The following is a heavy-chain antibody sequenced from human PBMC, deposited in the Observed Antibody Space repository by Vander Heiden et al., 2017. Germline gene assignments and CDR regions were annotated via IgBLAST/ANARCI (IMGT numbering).Heavy chain of an antibody. CDR3: AKADSGTYFLDS. V-gene: IGHV3-23*01. CDR1: GFPFSTCA. D-gene: IGHD1-26*01. Sequence: EVQLLESGGDLGQPGGSLRLSCAASGFPFSTCAMSWVRQAPGKGLEWVSAISGSGGNTYYADSVKGRFTISRDNSRKTLYLKVNTLRAEDTAVYYCAKADSGTYFLDSWGHGRLVTVYS. CDR2: ISGSGGNT. J-gene: IGHJ5*01.